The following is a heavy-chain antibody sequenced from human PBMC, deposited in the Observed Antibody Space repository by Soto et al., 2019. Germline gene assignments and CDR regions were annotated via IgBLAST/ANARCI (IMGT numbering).Heavy chain of an antibody. Sequence: GGSLRLSCAASGFTFSSYAMHWVRQAPGKGLEWVAVISYDGSNKYYADSVKGRFTISRDNSKNTLYLQMNSLRAEDTAVYYCASLYDSSGYYYSKLDYWGQGTLVTVSS. CDR2: ISYDGSNK. J-gene: IGHJ4*02. CDR1: GFTFSSYA. CDR3: ASLYDSSGYYYSKLDY. D-gene: IGHD3-22*01. V-gene: IGHV3-30-3*01.